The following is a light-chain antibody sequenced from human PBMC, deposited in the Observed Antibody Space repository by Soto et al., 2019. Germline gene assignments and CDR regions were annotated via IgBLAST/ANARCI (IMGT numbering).Light chain of an antibody. CDR1: QSVSSY. V-gene: IGKV3-11*01. J-gene: IGKJ4*01. CDR3: QQRSNWPLT. Sequence: VITQSPAALSVSPGERATLSCGASQSVSSYLASYQQKPGQAPRLLIYDASNRATGIPARFSGSGSGTDLTLTISCLEPEDFAVYYCQQRSNWPLTFGGGTKVDI. CDR2: DAS.